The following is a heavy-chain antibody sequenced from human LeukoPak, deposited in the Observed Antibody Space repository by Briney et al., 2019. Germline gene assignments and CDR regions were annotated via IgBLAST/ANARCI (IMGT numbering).Heavy chain of an antibody. CDR2: ISGSGGST. Sequence: GGSLRLSCAASGFTFSSYSMNWVRQAPGKGLEWVSAISGSGGSTYYADSVKGRFTISRDNSKNTLYLQMNSLRAEDTAVYYCAKDPLPYDSSGYYYPYFDYWGQGTLVTVSS. D-gene: IGHD3-22*01. V-gene: IGHV3-23*01. J-gene: IGHJ4*02. CDR3: AKDPLPYDSSGYYYPYFDY. CDR1: GFTFSSYS.